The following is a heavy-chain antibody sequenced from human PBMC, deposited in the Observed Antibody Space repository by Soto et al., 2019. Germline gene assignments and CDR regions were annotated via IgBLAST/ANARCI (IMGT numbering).Heavy chain of an antibody. CDR1: GFTFSSYG. CDR2: ISYDGSNI. CDR3: AKEGGLSGSYYISSSYYFDY. J-gene: IGHJ4*02. Sequence: QVQLVESGGGVVQPGRSLRLSCAASGFTFSSYGMHWVRQAPGKGLEWVAIISYDGSNIYYADSVKGRFTISRDNSKNTLYLQMNSLRAEDTSVYYCAKEGGLSGSYYISSSYYFDYWGQGTLVTVSS. V-gene: IGHV3-30*18. D-gene: IGHD1-26*01.